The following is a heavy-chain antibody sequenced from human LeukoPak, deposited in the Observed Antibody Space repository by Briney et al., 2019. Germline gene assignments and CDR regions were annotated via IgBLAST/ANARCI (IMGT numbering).Heavy chain of an antibody. D-gene: IGHD1-26*01. CDR1: GFTFSSNG. J-gene: IGHJ4*02. V-gene: IGHV3-7*01. Sequence: GGSLRLSCAASGFTFSSNGMSWVRQAPGKGLEWVANIKQDGSEKYYVDSVKGRFTISRDNAKNSLYLQMNSLRAEDTAVYYCARSLGYGGSYLNYWGQGTLVTVSS. CDR3: ARSLGYGGSYLNY. CDR2: IKQDGSEK.